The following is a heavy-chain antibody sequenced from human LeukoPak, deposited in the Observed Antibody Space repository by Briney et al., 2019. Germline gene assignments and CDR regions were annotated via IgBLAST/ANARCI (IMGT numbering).Heavy chain of an antibody. J-gene: IGHJ3*02. D-gene: IGHD6-6*01. Sequence: GGSLRLSCAASGFTFSSYAMSWVRQAPGKGLEWVSAISGSGGSTYYADSVKGRFTISRDNAKNSLYLQMNSLRAEDTALYYCAKRKGGAARSAFDIWGQGTMVTVSS. V-gene: IGHV3-23*01. CDR3: AKRKGGAARSAFDI. CDR2: ISGSGGST. CDR1: GFTFSSYA.